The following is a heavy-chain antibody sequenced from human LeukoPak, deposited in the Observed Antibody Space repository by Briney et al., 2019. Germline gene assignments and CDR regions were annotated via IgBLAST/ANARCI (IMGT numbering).Heavy chain of an antibody. CDR2: INHSGST. D-gene: IGHD3-22*01. V-gene: IGHV4-34*01. CDR3: ARESDYYDSSGYYYVDY. Sequence: KPSETLSLTCAVYGGSFSGYYWSWIRQPPGKGLEWIGEINHSGSTNYNPSLKSRVTISVDTSKNQFSLKLSSVTAADTAVYYCARESDYYDSSGYYYVDYWGQGTLVTVSP. CDR1: GGSFSGYY. J-gene: IGHJ4*02.